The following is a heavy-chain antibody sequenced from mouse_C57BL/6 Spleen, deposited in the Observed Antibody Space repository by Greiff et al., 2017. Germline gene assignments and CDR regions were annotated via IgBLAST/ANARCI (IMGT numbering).Heavy chain of an antibody. Sequence: EVKLMESGGGLVKPGGSLKLSCAASGFTFSDYGMHWVRQAPEKGLEWVAYISSGSSTIYYADTVKGRFTISRDNAKNTLFLQMTSLRSEDTAMYYCARDGYDGTGFYAMDYWGQGTSVTVSS. D-gene: IGHD2-2*01. V-gene: IGHV5-17*01. J-gene: IGHJ4*01. CDR3: ARDGYDGTGFYAMDY. CDR2: ISSGSSTI. CDR1: GFTFSDYG.